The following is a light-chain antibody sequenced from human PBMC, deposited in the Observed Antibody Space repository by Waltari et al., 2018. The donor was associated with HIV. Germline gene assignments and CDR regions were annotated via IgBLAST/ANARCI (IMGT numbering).Light chain of an antibody. CDR3: CSYVSNVI. CDR2: EVS. J-gene: IGLJ2*01. Sequence: QYALTQPASVSGSPGQSSTISCTRTSSDVATYKLVSWYQQHPGKAPKLMIYEVSKRPSGVSDRFSGSKSGDTASLTISGLQAEDEADYYCCSYVSNVIFGGGTKLTVL. CDR1: SSDVATYKL. V-gene: IGLV2-23*02.